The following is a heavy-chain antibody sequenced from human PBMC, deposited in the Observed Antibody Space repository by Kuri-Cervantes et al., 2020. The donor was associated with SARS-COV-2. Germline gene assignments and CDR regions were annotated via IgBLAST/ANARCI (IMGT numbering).Heavy chain of an antibody. CDR2: FDPEDGET. CDR1: GGTFSSYT. CDR3: ARVPHSSRGGGYFDY. D-gene: IGHD6-13*01. Sequence: ASVKVSCKASGGTFSSYTISWVRQAPGKGLEWMGGFDPEDGETIYAQKFQGRVTMTEDTPTDTDYMELSSLRSEDTAVYYCARVPHSSRGGGYFDYWGQGTLVTVSS. J-gene: IGHJ4*02. V-gene: IGHV1-24*01.